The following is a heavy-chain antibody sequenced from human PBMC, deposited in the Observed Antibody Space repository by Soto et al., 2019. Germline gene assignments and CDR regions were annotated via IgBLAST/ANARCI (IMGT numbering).Heavy chain of an antibody. Sequence: QVQMQELGPGLVKPSETLSLTCTVSGDSVRNQYWSWIRRPPGRGLEWIGYIYRSGSTKYNPSLKSRLTISVDTSKNQFSLKLSSVTAADTAVYYCARAIDYAQTDVWGKGTTVTVSS. CDR1: GDSVRNQY. V-gene: IGHV4-4*09. CDR2: IYRSGST. D-gene: IGHD3-16*01. J-gene: IGHJ6*04. CDR3: ARAIDYAQTDV.